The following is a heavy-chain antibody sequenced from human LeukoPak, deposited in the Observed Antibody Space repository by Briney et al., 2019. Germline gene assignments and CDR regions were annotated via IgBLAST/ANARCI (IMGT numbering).Heavy chain of an antibody. V-gene: IGHV3-23*01. CDR1: GFNYSNYA. D-gene: IGHD3-9*01. J-gene: IGHJ4*02. CDR2: ISGSGGST. CDR3: ATRRVDYDILTGYYLMNYFDY. Sequence: GGSLRLSCTASGFNYSNYAMNWVRQAPGKGLEWVSAISGSGGSTYYADSVKGRFTISRDNSKNTLYLQMNSLRAEDTAVYYCATRRVDYDILTGYYLMNYFDYWGQGTLVTVSS.